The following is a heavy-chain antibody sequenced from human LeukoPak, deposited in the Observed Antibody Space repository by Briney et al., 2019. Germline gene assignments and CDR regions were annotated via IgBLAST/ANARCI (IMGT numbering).Heavy chain of an antibody. J-gene: IGHJ3*02. D-gene: IGHD5-12*01. V-gene: IGHV3-53*01. Sequence: GGSLRLSCAASGFTVSSNYTSWVRQAPGKGLEWVSVIYSGGSTYYADSVKGRFTISRDNSKNTLYLQMNSLRAEDTAVYYCARDLRGGYNAFDIWGQGTMVTVSS. CDR3: ARDLRGGYNAFDI. CDR2: IYSGGST. CDR1: GFTVSSNY.